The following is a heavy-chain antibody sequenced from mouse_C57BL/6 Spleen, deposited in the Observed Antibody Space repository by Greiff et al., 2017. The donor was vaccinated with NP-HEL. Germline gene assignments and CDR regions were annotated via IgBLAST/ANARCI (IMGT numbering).Heavy chain of an antibody. CDR2: IWSDGST. CDR3: ARHGYGNHRYAMDY. V-gene: IGHV2-6-1*01. J-gene: IGHJ4*01. D-gene: IGHD2-1*01. Sequence: VQGVESGPGLVAPSQSLSITCTVSGFSLTSYGVHWVRQPPGKGLEWLVVIWSDGSTNYNSALKSRLTISKDNSKSQVFLKMNSLQTDDTAMYYCARHGYGNHRYAMDYWGQGTSVTVSS. CDR1: GFSLTSYG.